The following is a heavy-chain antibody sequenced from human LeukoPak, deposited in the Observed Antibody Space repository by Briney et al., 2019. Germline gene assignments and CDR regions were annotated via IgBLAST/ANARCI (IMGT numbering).Heavy chain of an antibody. CDR3: AKGVGSVWYAAAH. CDR2: ISGTGGST. V-gene: IGHV3-23*01. D-gene: IGHD6-19*01. J-gene: IGHJ4*02. Sequence: SGGSLRLSCEASGFTFSSYAMSWVRQAPGKGLEWVSVISGTGGSTYYADSVKGRFTISRDNSQNTLYLQMNSLRAEDTAMYYCAKGVGSVWYAAAHWGQGILVTVSS. CDR1: GFTFSSYA.